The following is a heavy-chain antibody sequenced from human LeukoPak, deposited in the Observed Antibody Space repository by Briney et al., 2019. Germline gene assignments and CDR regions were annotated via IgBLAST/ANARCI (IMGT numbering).Heavy chain of an antibody. V-gene: IGHV1-2*02. CDR2: IYPNSGGT. CDR3: ARDSIIPILWLGFDP. J-gene: IGHJ5*02. Sequence: EASVKVSCKASGYTFTGYYMHWVRQAPGQGLEWMGWIYPNSGGTNYAQKFQGRVTMTRDTSISTAYMELSSLRSEDTAVYYCARDSIIPILWLGFDPWGQGTLVTVSS. CDR1: GYTFTGYY. D-gene: IGHD3-9*01.